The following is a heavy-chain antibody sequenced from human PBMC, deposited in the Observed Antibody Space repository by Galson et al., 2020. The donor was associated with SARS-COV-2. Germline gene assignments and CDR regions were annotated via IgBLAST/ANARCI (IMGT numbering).Heavy chain of an antibody. CDR2: ITGKVNTYAT. V-gene: IGHV3-73*01. CDR1: GSSFSDSS. CDR3: SRLDVYELGYYCNDGMDV. J-gene: IGHJ6*04. D-gene: IGHD3-16*01. Sequence: TGGSLRLSCAASGSSFSDSSMHWVRQAPGKGLEWVALITGKVNTYATAYGASMNARLIITSYDSKNTEYLQMKSLKMEDTAVSYCSRLDVYELGYYCNDGMDVWGKGTAVTVSS.